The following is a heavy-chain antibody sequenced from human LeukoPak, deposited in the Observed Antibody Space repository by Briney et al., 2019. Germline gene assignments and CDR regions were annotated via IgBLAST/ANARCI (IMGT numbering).Heavy chain of an antibody. CDR2: IYYSGST. V-gene: IGHV4-59*08. CDR3: ARGSDYYDSSGYYSWYYFDC. CDR1: GGSISSYY. J-gene: IGHJ4*02. Sequence: SETLSLTCTVSGGSISSYYWSWIRQPPGKGLEWIGYIYYSGSTNYNPSLKSRVTISVDTSKNQFSLKLSSVTAADTAVYYCARGSDYYDSSGYYSWYYFDCWGQGTLVTVSS. D-gene: IGHD3-22*01.